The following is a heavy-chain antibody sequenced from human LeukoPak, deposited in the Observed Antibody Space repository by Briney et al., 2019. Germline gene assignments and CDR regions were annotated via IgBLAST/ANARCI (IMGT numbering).Heavy chain of an antibody. CDR2: ISGSGGST. J-gene: IGHJ4*02. CDR1: GFTFSSYA. CDR3: AKEGSPYYGSGSYSLNY. V-gene: IGHV3-23*01. Sequence: GGSLRLSCAGSGFTFSSYATGWARQAPGEGMEWVSAISGSGGSTYYAESVKGRFTISRDNSKNTLYLQMNSLRAEDTAVYYCAKEGSPYYGSGSYSLNYWGQGTLVTVSS. D-gene: IGHD3-10*01.